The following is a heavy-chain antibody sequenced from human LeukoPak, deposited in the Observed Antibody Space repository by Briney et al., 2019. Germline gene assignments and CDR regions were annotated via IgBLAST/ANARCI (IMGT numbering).Heavy chain of an antibody. V-gene: IGHV3-48*01. Sequence: GGSLRLSCAASGFTFSSYEMNWVRQAPGKGLEWVSYISSGSRTIYYADSVKGRFTISRDNAKNSLYLQMNSLRAEDTAVYYCARESYYYDSSVYLPSGFDYWGQGTLVTVSS. CDR2: ISSGSRTI. CDR3: ARESYYYDSSVYLPSGFDY. J-gene: IGHJ4*02. D-gene: IGHD3-22*01. CDR1: GFTFSSYE.